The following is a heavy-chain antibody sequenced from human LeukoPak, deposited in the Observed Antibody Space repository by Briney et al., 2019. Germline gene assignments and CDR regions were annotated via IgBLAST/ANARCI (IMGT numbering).Heavy chain of an antibody. D-gene: IGHD4-23*01. CDR3: ARHRRGGKGGADFDY. J-gene: IGHJ4*02. V-gene: IGHV4-59*12. CDR2: IYYSGST. Sequence: PSETLSLTCTVPGGSISSYYWSWIRQPPGKGLEWIGYIYYSGSTNYNPSLKSRVTISVDTSKNQFSLKLSSVTAADTAVYYCARHRRGGKGGADFDYWGQGTLVTVSS. CDR1: GGSISSYY.